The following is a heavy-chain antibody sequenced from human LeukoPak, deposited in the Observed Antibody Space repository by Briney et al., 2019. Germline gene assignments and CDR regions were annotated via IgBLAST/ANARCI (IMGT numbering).Heavy chain of an antibody. CDR1: GFTFSSYG. CDR3: ARGVGGYSYGTDY. CDR2: IWYDGSNK. D-gene: IGHD5-18*01. J-gene: IGHJ4*02. Sequence: GRSLRLSCAASGFTFSSYGMHWVRQAPGKGLEWVAVIWYDGSNKYYADSVKGRFTISRDNSKNTLYLQMNSLRAEDTAVYYCARGVGGYSYGTDYWGQGTLVTVSS. V-gene: IGHV3-33*01.